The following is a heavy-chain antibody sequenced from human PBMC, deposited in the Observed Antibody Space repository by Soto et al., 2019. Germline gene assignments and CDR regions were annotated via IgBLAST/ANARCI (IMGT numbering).Heavy chain of an antibody. D-gene: IGHD6-13*01. J-gene: IGHJ5*02. V-gene: IGHV1-18*01. CDR3: ARTPEWQKIAAAGTRWFDP. CDR2: ISAYNGNT. CDR1: GYTFTSYG. Sequence: QVRLVQSGAEVKKPGASVKVSCKASGYTFTSYGISWVRQAPGQGLEWMGWISAYNGNTNYAQKLQGRVTMTTDTSTSAAYMELRSMRSDDTAVYYCARTPEWQKIAAAGTRWFDPWGQGTLVTVSS.